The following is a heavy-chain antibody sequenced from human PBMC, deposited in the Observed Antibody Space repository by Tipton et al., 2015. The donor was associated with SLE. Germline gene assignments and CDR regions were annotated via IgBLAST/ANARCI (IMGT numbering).Heavy chain of an antibody. J-gene: IGHJ4*02. CDR2: ISWNSGNI. D-gene: IGHD3-10*01. CDR3: AKDPTMVQGVIMGGEFDY. CDR1: GFTFDDYA. Sequence: SLRLSCAASGFTFDDYAMHWVRQAPGKGLEWVSGISWNSGNIDYADSVKGRFTISRDNAKNSLYLQMNSLRAEDTALYYCAKDPTMVQGVIMGGEFDYWGQGTLLTVSS. V-gene: IGHV3-9*01.